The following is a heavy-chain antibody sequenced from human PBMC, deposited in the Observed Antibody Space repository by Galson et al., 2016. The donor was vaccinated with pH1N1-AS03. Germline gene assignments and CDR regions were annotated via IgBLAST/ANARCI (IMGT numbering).Heavy chain of an antibody. V-gene: IGHV3-48*01. Sequence: SLRLSCAASGFSFSSYGMNWVRQAPGKGLEWVSYITSSSSMIYYADSVKGRFIISRDNAKNSLYLHMKSLRADDTAVYYCARTRGVLRSSGEMLSYFDSWGQGTMVTVSS. D-gene: IGHD3-10*01. CDR2: ITSSSSMI. CDR1: GFSFSSYG. J-gene: IGHJ4*03. CDR3: ARTRGVLRSSGEMLSYFDS.